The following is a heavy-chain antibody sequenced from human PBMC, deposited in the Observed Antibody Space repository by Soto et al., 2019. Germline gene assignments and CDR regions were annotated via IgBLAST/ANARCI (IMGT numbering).Heavy chain of an antibody. CDR3: ARSGEHPLDY. CDR1: GYTFSHYV. CDR2: STHTGNT. Sequence: GASVKVSCKTSGYTFSHYVINWVRQAPGQGLEWMGFSTHTGNTNYAQNFQGRVAMTTDTSTSTSYMEVRSLRHDDTAVYYCARSGEHPLDYWGQGTPVTVS. J-gene: IGHJ4*02. V-gene: IGHV1-18*01. D-gene: IGHD3-10*01.